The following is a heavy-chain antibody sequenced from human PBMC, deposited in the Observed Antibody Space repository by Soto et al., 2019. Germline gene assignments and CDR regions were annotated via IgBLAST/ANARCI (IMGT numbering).Heavy chain of an antibody. D-gene: IGHD5-18*01. V-gene: IGHV4-31*02. CDR2: SYYSGNT. CDR1: GGSINSFDNY. CDR3: ARNVDTAICGNWFDP. Sequence: PSETLSLTCTVSGGSINSFDNYLSWIRQHPGKGLEWIGYSYYSGNTYYNPSLKSRVIISLDTSKNQFSLMLSSVTAADTALYYCARNVDTAICGNWFDPWGQGTLVTVSS. J-gene: IGHJ5*02.